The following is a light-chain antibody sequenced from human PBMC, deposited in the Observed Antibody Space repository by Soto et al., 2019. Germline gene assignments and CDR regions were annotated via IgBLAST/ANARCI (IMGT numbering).Light chain of an antibody. Sequence: QSVLTQPASASGTPGQRVTISCSGSSSNIGTNTVNWYQHLPGSAPKLLIYSNNQRPSGVPDRFSGSKSGTSASLAISGLQPDDEADYYYDAWDSSLNVVLFGGGTKLTVL. CDR3: DAWDSSLNVVL. J-gene: IGLJ2*01. CDR1: SSNIGTNT. V-gene: IGLV1-44*01. CDR2: SNN.